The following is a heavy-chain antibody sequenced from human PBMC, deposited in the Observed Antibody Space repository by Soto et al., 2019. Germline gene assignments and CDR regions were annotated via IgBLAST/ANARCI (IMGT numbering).Heavy chain of an antibody. Sequence: SETLSLTCAVSGGSISSGGYSWSWIRQPPGKGLEWIGYIYHSGSTYYNPSLKSRVTISVDRSKNQFSLKLSSVTAADTAVYYCARARYDSSGYRFDYWGQGTLVTVSS. CDR3: ARARYDSSGYRFDY. V-gene: IGHV4-30-2*01. J-gene: IGHJ4*02. D-gene: IGHD3-22*01. CDR1: GGSISSGGYS. CDR2: IYHSGST.